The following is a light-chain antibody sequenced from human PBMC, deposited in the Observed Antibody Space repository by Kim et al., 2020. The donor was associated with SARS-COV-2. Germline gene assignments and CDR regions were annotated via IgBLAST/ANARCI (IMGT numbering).Light chain of an antibody. CDR2: DTS. V-gene: IGKV1-33*01. J-gene: IGKJ3*01. Sequence: SSLSASVGDRVTISGQASQELTTFLNWYQQKPGKAPKLLIYDTSNLETGVPSRFSGSGSGRDFTFTISSLQPEDVATYYCQQYDVFGPGTKVDIK. CDR3: QQYDV. CDR1: QELTTF.